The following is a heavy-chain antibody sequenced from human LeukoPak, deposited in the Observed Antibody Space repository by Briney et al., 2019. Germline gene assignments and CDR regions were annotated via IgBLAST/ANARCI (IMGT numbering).Heavy chain of an antibody. J-gene: IGHJ4*02. D-gene: IGHD3-10*01. CDR1: GFTFSSYA. CDR3: ARTGRELELLWFGESSEVYFDY. CDR2: ISGNGGST. Sequence: GGSLRLSCAASGFTFSSYAMHWVRQAPGKGLEYVSAISGNGGSTYYANSVKGRFTISRDNSKNTLYLQMGSLRAEDMAVDYCARTGRELELLWFGESSEVYFDYWGQGTLVTVSS. V-gene: IGHV3-64*01.